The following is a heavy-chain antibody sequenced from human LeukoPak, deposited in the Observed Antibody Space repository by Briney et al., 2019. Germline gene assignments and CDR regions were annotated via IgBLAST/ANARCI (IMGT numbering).Heavy chain of an antibody. Sequence: PGGSLRSSFEATGYTLDNLARPWVRQAQGKGLEGVSGISWNSGSTGYADSVKGRFSISRDNGKNSLYLQMDSLTTEDTALYYCAKGHTYGLGESYLDFWGQGTLVSVSS. J-gene: IGHJ4*02. V-gene: IGHV3-9*01. CDR3: AKGHTYGLGESYLDF. CDR2: ISWNSGST. D-gene: IGHD5-18*01. CDR1: GYTLDNLA.